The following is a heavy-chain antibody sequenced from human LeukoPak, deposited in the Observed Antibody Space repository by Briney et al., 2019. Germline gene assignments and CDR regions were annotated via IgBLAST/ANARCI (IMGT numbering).Heavy chain of an antibody. Sequence: GGSLRLSCAASGFTFNTYGTHWVRQAPGKGLESVAVIWYDGSYKYYADSVKGRFTISRDNSRNTLYLQMDSLRAEDTAVYYCARDHWELATIKNYFDFWGQGALVTVSS. CDR2: IWYDGSYK. CDR1: GFTFNTYG. CDR3: ARDHWELATIKNYFDF. V-gene: IGHV3-33*01. J-gene: IGHJ4*02. D-gene: IGHD5-24*01.